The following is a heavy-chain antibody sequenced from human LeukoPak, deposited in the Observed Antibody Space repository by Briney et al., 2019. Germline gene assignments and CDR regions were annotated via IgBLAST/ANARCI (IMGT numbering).Heavy chain of an antibody. V-gene: IGHV4-30-4*07. D-gene: IGHD3-10*01. CDR3: ARRWTVRVMVGWFDP. CDR2: IYYSGST. CDR1: GGSISSGGYS. Sequence: SETLSLTCAVSGGSISSGGYSWSWIRQPPGKGLEWIGYIYYSGSTYYNPSLKSRVTISVDTSKNQFSLKLSSVTAADTAVYYCARRWTVRVMVGWFDPWGQGTLVTVSS. J-gene: IGHJ5*02.